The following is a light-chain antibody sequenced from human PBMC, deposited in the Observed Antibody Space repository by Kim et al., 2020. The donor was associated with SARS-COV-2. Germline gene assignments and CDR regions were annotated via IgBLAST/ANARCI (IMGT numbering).Light chain of an antibody. CDR1: QDSRSY. CDR2: AAS. Sequence: ALGGDRVTLTCRASQDSRSYLSWYQQRPGKAPKLIICAASNLQSGVPTRFSGGGSGTDFTFTITSLQPEDLATHHFQQSFRAPRTFGQGTKVDI. J-gene: IGKJ1*01. V-gene: IGKV1-39*01. CDR3: QQSFRAPRT.